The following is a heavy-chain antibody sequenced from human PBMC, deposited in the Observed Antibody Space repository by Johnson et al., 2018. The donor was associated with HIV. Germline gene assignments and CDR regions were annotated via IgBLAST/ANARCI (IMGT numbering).Heavy chain of an antibody. V-gene: IGHV3-30*04. CDR2: ISYDGSNK. J-gene: IGHJ3*02. CDR1: GFTFSSYA. D-gene: IGHD3-10*01. Sequence: QEQLVESGGGVVQPGRSLRLSCAASGFTFSSYAMHWVRQAPGKGLEGVAVISYDGSNKYYADSEKGRFTISRDNSKNTLYLQMNSLRAEDTAMYYCARGTIIMFRGVIGFDIWGQGTMVTVSS. CDR3: ARGTIIMFRGVIGFDI.